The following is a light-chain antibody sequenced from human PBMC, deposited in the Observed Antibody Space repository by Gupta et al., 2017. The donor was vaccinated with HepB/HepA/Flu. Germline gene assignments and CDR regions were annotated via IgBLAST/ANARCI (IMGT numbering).Light chain of an antibody. Sequence: QSVLTQPPSASGPPGQRVTMSCAGGSSNIGKTPVPWFHQPPGAAPKLLIYNDDQRPSGVPDRFSGSKSGTTATLAISGLQAEDDGVYYCAAEDDHRTGVFGGGTKVTVL. CDR3: AAEDDHRTGV. J-gene: IGLJ2*01. V-gene: IGLV1-44*01. CDR1: SSNIGKTP. CDR2: NDD.